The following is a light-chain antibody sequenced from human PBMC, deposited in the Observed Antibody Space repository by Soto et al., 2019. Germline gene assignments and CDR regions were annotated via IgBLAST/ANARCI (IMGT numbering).Light chain of an antibody. Sequence: DIQMTQSPSSLSGSAGDRVTITCRASQSISGYLNWYQQKPGKAPKVLMYGTSILQTGVSSRFSSSGSGTDFTLTINSLQPEDFATYYCQQSYSTPWTFGQGPKVEIK. V-gene: IGKV1-39*01. CDR3: QQSYSTPWT. J-gene: IGKJ1*01. CDR1: QSISGY. CDR2: GTS.